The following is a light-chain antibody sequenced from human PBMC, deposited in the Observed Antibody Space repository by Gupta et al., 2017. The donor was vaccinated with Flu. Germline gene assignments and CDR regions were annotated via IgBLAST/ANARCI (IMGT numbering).Light chain of an antibody. CDR3: HVWDSSSEHRV. Sequence: SYVLTPPPSVSVAPGQTARITWAGNNIRSKSVHWYQQKPGQAPVLVVQDDSDRPSGIPERLSCSNSGNAATPHISGVEAGDEADDYCHVWDSSSEHRVFGGGTKLTVL. CDR2: DDS. J-gene: IGLJ2*01. CDR1: NIRSKS. V-gene: IGLV3-21*02.